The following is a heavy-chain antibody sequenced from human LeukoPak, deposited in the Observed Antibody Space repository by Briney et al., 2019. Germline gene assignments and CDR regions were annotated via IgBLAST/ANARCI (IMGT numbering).Heavy chain of an antibody. Sequence: PSETLSLTCAVSGGSISSSNWWSWVRQPPGKGLEWIGEIYHSGSTNYNPSLKSRVTISAATSKTQFSLKLSYATAADTAVYYCARVSVVVPAAGDYWGQGTLVTVSS. CDR1: GGSISSSNW. CDR3: ARVSVVVPAAGDY. J-gene: IGHJ4*02. D-gene: IGHD2-2*01. CDR2: IYHSGST. V-gene: IGHV4-4*02.